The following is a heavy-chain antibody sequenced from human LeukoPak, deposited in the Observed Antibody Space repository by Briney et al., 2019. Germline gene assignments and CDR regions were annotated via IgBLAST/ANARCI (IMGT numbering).Heavy chain of an antibody. D-gene: IGHD5-24*01. Sequence: PGGSLRLSCAASGFTFSSYAMSWVRQAPGKGLEWVSAISGSGGSTYYADSVKGRFTISRDNSKNTLYLQMNSLRAEDTAVYYCARDIRREMAIPFDVWGQGTLVTVSS. CDR2: ISGSGGST. J-gene: IGHJ3*01. CDR1: GFTFSSYA. CDR3: ARDIRREMAIPFDV. V-gene: IGHV3-23*01.